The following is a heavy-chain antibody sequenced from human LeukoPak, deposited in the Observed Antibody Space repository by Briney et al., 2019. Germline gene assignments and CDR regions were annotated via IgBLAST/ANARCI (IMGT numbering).Heavy chain of an antibody. CDR1: GFTFSSYS. Sequence: PGGSLRLSCAASGFTFSSYSMNWVRQAPGKGLEWVSYISSSSSTIYYADSVKGRFTISRDNAKNSLYLQMNSLRAEDTAVYYCASGYSSSHYYFDYWGQGTLVTVSS. J-gene: IGHJ4*02. CDR3: ASGYSSSHYYFDY. CDR2: ISSSSSTI. D-gene: IGHD6-13*01. V-gene: IGHV3-48*01.